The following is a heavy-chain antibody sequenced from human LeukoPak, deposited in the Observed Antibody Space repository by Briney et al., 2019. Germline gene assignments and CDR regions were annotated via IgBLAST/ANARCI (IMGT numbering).Heavy chain of an antibody. J-gene: IGHJ4*02. CDR1: GFTFSSYA. Sequence: GGSLRLSCAASGFTFSSYAMSWVRQAPGKGLEWVSAISGSGGSTYYADSVKGRFTISRDNSKNTLYLQMNSLRAEDTAVYYCAKDLGDYDFWSGYPNVDYWGQGTLVTVSS. CDR2: ISGSGGST. CDR3: AKDLGDYDFWSGYPNVDY. V-gene: IGHV3-23*01. D-gene: IGHD3-3*01.